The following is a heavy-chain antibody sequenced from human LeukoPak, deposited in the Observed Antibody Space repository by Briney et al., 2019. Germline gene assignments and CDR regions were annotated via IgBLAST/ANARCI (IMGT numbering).Heavy chain of an antibody. J-gene: IGHJ5*02. CDR3: ARDIWSIVVVPAVDNWFDP. CDR2: IYSGGAT. V-gene: IGHV3-66*01. Sequence: GGSLRLSCAASGFTFSSYSMNWVRQAPGRGLEWVSVIYSGGATYYSDSVKGRFTISRDNSKNTLYLQMNSLRAEDTAVYYCARDIWSIVVVPAVDNWFDPWGQGTLVTVSS. CDR1: GFTFSSYS. D-gene: IGHD2-2*01.